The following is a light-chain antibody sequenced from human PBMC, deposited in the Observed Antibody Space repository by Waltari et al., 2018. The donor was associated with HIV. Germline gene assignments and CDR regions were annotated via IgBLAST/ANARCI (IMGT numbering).Light chain of an antibody. CDR2: DVT. V-gene: IGLV2-14*03. CDR1: NNDVGTYNY. Sequence: QSALTQPASVSGSPGQSITISCTGTNNDVGTYNYVSWYQQHPGKAPKLMIYDVTERPSGVSGRFSGSKSGNTASLTISGRQAEDEADYYCSSYTSSISRVFGGGTKVTVL. J-gene: IGLJ3*02. CDR3: SSYTSSISRV.